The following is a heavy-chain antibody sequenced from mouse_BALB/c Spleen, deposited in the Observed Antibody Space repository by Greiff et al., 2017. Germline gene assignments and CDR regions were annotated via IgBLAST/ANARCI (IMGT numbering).Heavy chain of an antibody. Sequence: VQLQQSGPGLVKPSQSLSLTCTVTGYSITSDYAWNWIRQFPGNKLEWMGYISYSGSTSYNPSLKSRISITRDTSKNQFFLQLNSVTTEDTATYYCALGGYYYAMDYWGQGTSVTVSS. D-gene: IGHD2-2*01. CDR2: ISYSGST. V-gene: IGHV3-2*02. J-gene: IGHJ4*01. CDR3: ALGGYYYAMDY. CDR1: GYSITSDYA.